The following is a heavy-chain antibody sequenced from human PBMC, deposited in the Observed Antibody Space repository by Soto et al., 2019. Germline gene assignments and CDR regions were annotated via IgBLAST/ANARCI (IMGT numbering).Heavy chain of an antibody. CDR1: GDSISSDDYY. D-gene: IGHD4-17*01. V-gene: IGHV4-30-4*01. Sequence: LSETLSLTCTVSGDSISSDDYYWSWIRQPPGKGLEWIGYISYSGTTSYNPSLKSRVLFSVDTSKKKFSLKLTSVTAADTAVYYCARSHHYSAYFFDCWGQGTLVTVSS. CDR2: ISYSGTT. J-gene: IGHJ4*02. CDR3: ARSHHYSAYFFDC.